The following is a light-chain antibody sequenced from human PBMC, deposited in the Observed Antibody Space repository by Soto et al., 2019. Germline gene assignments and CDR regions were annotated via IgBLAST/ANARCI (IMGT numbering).Light chain of an antibody. Sequence: QSALTQPASVSGSPGQSITISCTGTSSDVGGYNSVSWYQQHPGKAPKLMIYGVSNRPSGISNRFSGSKSGNTASLPISGLQTEDEADYYCISFISSTTHALRVFGTGTKVTVL. CDR2: GVS. CDR1: SSDVGGYNS. V-gene: IGLV2-14*03. J-gene: IGLJ1*01. CDR3: ISFISSTTHALRV.